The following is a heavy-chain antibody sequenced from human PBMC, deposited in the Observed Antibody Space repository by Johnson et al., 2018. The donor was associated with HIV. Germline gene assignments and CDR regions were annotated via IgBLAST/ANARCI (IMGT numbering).Heavy chain of an antibody. CDR1: GFTFSSYA. V-gene: IGHV3-30*04. CDR3: ARGEWYSESYHRRDAFDI. CDR2: ISYDGSNK. J-gene: IGHJ3*02. D-gene: IGHD1-26*01. Sequence: QVQLVESGGGVVQPGRSLRLSCAASGFTFSSYAMHWVRQAPGKGLEWVAVISYDGSNKYYADSVKGRFTISRDNSKNTLYLQKNSLRAEDTAVYYCARGEWYSESYHRRDAFDIWGQGTMVTVSS.